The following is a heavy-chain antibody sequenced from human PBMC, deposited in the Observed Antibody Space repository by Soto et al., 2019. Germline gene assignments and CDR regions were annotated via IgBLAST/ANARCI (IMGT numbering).Heavy chain of an antibody. CDR3: AREYKYQLPPERYYYYYGMDV. CDR2: ISAYNGNT. V-gene: IGHV1-18*01. Sequence: ASVKVSCKASGYTFTSYGISWVRQAPGQGLEWMGWISAYNGNTNYAQKLQGRVTMTTETSTSTAYMELRSLRSDDTAVYYCAREYKYQLPPERYYYYYGMDVWGQGTTVTVSS. CDR1: GYTFTSYG. J-gene: IGHJ6*02. D-gene: IGHD2-2*01.